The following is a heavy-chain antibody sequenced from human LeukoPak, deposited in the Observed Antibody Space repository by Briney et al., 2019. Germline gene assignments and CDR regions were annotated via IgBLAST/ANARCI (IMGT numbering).Heavy chain of an antibody. CDR3: AKNRFRQYYYGSGSYYNVDYFDY. CDR1: GFTFSSYA. V-gene: IGHV3-23*01. Sequence: PGGSLRLSCAAPGFTFSSYAMSWVRQAPGKGLEWVSAISGSGGSTYYADSVKGRFTISRDNSKNTLYLQMNSLRAEDTAVYYCAKNRFRQYYYGSGSYYNVDYFDYWGQGTLVTVSS. J-gene: IGHJ4*02. D-gene: IGHD3-10*01. CDR2: ISGSGGST.